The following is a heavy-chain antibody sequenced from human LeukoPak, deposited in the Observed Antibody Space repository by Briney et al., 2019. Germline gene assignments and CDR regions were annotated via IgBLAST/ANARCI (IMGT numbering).Heavy chain of an antibody. D-gene: IGHD3-10*01. J-gene: IGHJ4*02. V-gene: IGHV4-39*01. CDR2: IYYSGST. Sequence: NSSETLSLTCTVSGGSISSSSYYWGWIRQPPGKGLEWIGSIYYSGSTYYNPSLKSRVTISVDTSKNQFSLKLSSVTAADTAVYYCARSGKYFDYWGQGTLVTVSS. CDR3: ARSGKYFDY. CDR1: GGSISSSSYY.